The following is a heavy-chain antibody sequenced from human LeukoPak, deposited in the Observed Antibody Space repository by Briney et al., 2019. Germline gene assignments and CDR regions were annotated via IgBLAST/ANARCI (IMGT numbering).Heavy chain of an antibody. CDR2: IKSKTDGGTT. Sequence: GGSLRLSCAASGFTFSTYGMSWVRQAPRKGLEWVGRIKSKTDGGTTDYAAPVKGRFTNSRDDSKNTPYLQMNSLKTEDTAVYYCTTVRLGYWGQGTLVTVSS. CDR3: TTVRLGY. J-gene: IGHJ4*02. CDR1: GFTFSTYG. V-gene: IGHV3-15*01. D-gene: IGHD6-6*01.